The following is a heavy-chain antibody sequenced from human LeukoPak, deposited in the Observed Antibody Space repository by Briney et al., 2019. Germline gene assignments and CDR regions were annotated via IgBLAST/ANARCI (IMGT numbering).Heavy chain of an antibody. CDR2: IYSSGST. Sequence: KPSETLSLTCTVSGGSISSYYWSWIRQPPGKRLEWIGYIYSSGSTNYDPSLKSRVIISLDTSKSQFSLKLSSVTAADTAVYYCARSFSARMFFDYWGQGTLVTVSS. J-gene: IGHJ4*02. CDR1: GGSISSYY. D-gene: IGHD2/OR15-2a*01. V-gene: IGHV4-59*01. CDR3: ARSFSARMFFDY.